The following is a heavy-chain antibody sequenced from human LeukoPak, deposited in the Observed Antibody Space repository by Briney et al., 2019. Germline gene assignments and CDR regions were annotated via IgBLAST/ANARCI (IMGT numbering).Heavy chain of an antibody. CDR3: ARDLRIVGAPEGS. V-gene: IGHV3-23*01. J-gene: IGHJ4*02. Sequence: GGSLRLSCAASGFTFSSYAMSWVRQAPGKGLEWVSAISGSGGSTYYADSVKGRFTISRDNSKNTLYLQMNSLRAEDTAVYYCARDLRIVGAPEGSWGQGALVTVSS. D-gene: IGHD1-26*01. CDR1: GFTFSSYA. CDR2: ISGSGGST.